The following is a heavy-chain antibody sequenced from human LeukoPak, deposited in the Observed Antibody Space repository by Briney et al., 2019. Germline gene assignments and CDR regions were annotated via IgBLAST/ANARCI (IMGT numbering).Heavy chain of an antibody. V-gene: IGHV3-21*01. CDR2: ISSSSSYI. D-gene: IGHD1-1*01. CDR3: ARDTTRLHGMDV. J-gene: IGHJ6*02. CDR1: GFTFSSYS. Sequence: PGGSLRLSCAASGFTFSSYSMNWVRQAPGKGLEWVSSISSSSSYIYYADSVKGRFTISRDNAKNSLYLQMNSLRAEDTAVYYCARDTTRLHGMDVWGQGTTVTVSS.